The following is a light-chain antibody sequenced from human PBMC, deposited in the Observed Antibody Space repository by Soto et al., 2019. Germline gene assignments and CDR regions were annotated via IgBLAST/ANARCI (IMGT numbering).Light chain of an antibody. Sequence: DIQMTQSPSSLSASVGDRVTITCRASQNISNYLNWYQQKPGKVPKFLIYAASSLQGGVPSRFSGSGSGTDFTLTISSLQSEDFATYYCRQTFSTSYYNFGKGTKVDIX. CDR1: QNISNY. CDR3: RQTFSTSYYN. V-gene: IGKV1-39*01. J-gene: IGKJ2*01. CDR2: AAS.